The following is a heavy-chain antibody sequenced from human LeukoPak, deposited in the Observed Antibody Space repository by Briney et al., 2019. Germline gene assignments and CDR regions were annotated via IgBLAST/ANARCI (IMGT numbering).Heavy chain of an antibody. Sequence: GGSLRLSCAASGITFSSYSIHWVRQAPGKGLEWVSYISSSSSTIYYADSVKGRFTISRDNAKNSLYLQMNSLRAEDTAVYYCARGRYSYFDYWGQGTLVTVSS. J-gene: IGHJ4*02. CDR1: GITFSSYS. V-gene: IGHV3-48*04. D-gene: IGHD1-14*01. CDR2: ISSSSSTI. CDR3: ARGRYSYFDY.